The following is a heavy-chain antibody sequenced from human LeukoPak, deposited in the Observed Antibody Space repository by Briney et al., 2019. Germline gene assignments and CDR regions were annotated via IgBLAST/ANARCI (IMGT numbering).Heavy chain of an antibody. CDR3: ARDVGGAGSH. D-gene: IGHD3-10*01. J-gene: IGHJ4*02. Sequence: GESLRLSCAASGFTFSRYWMHWVRQAPGEGLVWVSRIDEHGTTIDYADSVRDRFTISRDNAKNTLYLHMNSLRAEDTAMYYCARDVGGAGSHWGQGSLATVSS. CDR2: IDEHGTTI. CDR1: GFTFSRYW. V-gene: IGHV3-74*01.